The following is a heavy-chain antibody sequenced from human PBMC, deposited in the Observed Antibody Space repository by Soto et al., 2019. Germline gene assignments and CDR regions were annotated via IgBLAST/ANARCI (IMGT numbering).Heavy chain of an antibody. V-gene: IGHV3-48*01. D-gene: IGHD4-17*01. J-gene: IGHJ1*01. CDR3: ASDGTVTTAEYFRH. CDR1: GFTFSAYS. CDR2: ISSSSSTI. Sequence: GXSLRLSCAASGFTFSAYSLNWFRQAPGRGLEWVSYISSSSSTIYYADSVKGRVTISRDNAKNSLYLQMYSLRAEDTAVYYCASDGTVTTAEYFRHWGQGTLVTVSS.